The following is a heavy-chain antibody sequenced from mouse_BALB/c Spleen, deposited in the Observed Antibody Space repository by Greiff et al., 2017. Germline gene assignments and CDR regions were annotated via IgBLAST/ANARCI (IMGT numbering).Heavy chain of an antibody. CDR3: ARYDYDEGYFDY. Sequence: EVMLVESGGGLVKPGGSLKLSCAASGFAFSSYDMSWVRQTPEKRLEWVAYISSCGGSTYYPDTVKGRFTISRDNAKNTLYLQMSSLKSEDTAMYYCARYDYDEGYFDYWGQGTTLTVSS. V-gene: IGHV5-12-1*01. CDR1: GFAFSSYD. D-gene: IGHD2-4*01. CDR2: ISSCGGST. J-gene: IGHJ2*01.